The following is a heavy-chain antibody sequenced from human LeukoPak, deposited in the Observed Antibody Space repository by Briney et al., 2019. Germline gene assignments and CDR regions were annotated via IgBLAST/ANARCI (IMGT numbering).Heavy chain of an antibody. CDR1: GFTFSSYE. V-gene: IGHV3-48*03. Sequence: PGGSLRLTCAASGFTFSSYEMNWVRQAPGKGLEWVSYISSSGSTIYYADSVKGRFTISRDNAKNSLYLQMNSLRAEDTAVYYCARDVYYYDSSGYYSPWGQGTLVTVSS. D-gene: IGHD3-22*01. J-gene: IGHJ5*02. CDR2: ISSSGSTI. CDR3: ARDVYYYDSSGYYSP.